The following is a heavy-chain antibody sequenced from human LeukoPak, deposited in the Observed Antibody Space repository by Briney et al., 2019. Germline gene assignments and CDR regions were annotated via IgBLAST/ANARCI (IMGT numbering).Heavy chain of an antibody. J-gene: IGHJ6*03. CDR2: IYTSGST. V-gene: IGHV4-4*09. CDR1: GGSISSYY. D-gene: IGHD5-18*01. CDR3: ARTLSYGQYYYMDV. Sequence: SETLSLTCTVSGGSISSYYWSWIRQPPGKGLEWIGYIYTSGSTNYNPSLKSRVTISVDTSKNQFSLKLSSVTAADTVVYYCARTLSYGQYYYMDVWGKGTTVTVSS.